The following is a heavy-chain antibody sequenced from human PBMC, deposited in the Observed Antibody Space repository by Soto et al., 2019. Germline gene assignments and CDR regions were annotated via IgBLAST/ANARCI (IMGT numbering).Heavy chain of an antibody. J-gene: IGHJ5*02. CDR3: AGQTFTIAAASYGRSNWFDP. CDR2: IYFTANT. V-gene: IGHV4-39*01. CDR1: GGSITSSSHF. D-gene: IGHD6-25*01. Sequence: SETLSLTCTVSGGSITSSSHFWGWVRQPPGKGLGWIGPIYFTANTYSTPSIKSRLTMSIDTSKNEFTLRLNCVTAADTAVYYCAGQTFTIAAASYGRSNWFDPWGPGTLVTVSS.